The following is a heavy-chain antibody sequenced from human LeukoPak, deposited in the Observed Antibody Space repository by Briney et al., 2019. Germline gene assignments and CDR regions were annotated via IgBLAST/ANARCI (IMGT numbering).Heavy chain of an antibody. V-gene: IGHV4-39*07. CDR2: IYYSGST. CDR1: GGSISSSSHY. CDR3: AREKSASFDY. J-gene: IGHJ4*02. Sequence: SETLSLTCTVAGGSISSSSHYWGWIRQPPGKGLEWIGSIYYSGSTYYNPSLSSRVTISIDTSKNQFSLKMTSMTAADTAVYYCAREKSASFDYWGQGTLVTVSS.